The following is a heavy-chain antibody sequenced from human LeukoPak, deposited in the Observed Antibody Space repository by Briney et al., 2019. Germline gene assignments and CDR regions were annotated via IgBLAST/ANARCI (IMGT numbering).Heavy chain of an antibody. CDR3: FFPGVTGKVY. D-gene: IGHD1-20*01. CDR1: GFTFSNYA. CDR2: ISSDGSNK. Sequence: HTGGSLRLSCAASGFTFSNYAMHWVRQAPGKGLEWVAVISSDGSNKYYADSVKGRFTISRDNSKNTLYLQMNSLRAEDTAVYYCFFPGVTGKVYRGQGTLVTVSS. V-gene: IGHV3-30-3*01. J-gene: IGHJ4*02.